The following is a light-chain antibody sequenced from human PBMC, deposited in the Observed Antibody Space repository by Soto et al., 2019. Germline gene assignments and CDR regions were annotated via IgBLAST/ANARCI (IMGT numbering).Light chain of an antibody. CDR1: QSVSSY. V-gene: IGKV3-11*01. CDR2: DAS. Sequence: EIVLIQSPATLSLSPGDIATLSCRASQSVSSYLVWYQQKPGQAPRLLIYDASDRAIGIPARFSGSGSETDFTLTISSLEPEDFAIYYYQQLSNRPPYTFGPGTKLDLK. CDR3: QQLSNRPPYT. J-gene: IGKJ2*01.